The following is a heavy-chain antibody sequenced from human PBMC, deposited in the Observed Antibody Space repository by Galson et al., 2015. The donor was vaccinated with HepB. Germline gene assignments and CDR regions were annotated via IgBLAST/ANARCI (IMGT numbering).Heavy chain of an antibody. J-gene: IGHJ4*02. CDR3: ASVSGWNRYYFDY. CDR1: GFTFSSYA. D-gene: IGHD1-1*01. Sequence: SLRLSCAASGFTFSSYAMSWVRQAPGKGLEWVSAISGSGGSTYYADSVKGRFTISRDNSKNTLYLQMNSLRAEDTAVYYCASVSGWNRYYFDYWGQGTLVTVSS. CDR2: ISGSGGST. V-gene: IGHV3-23*01.